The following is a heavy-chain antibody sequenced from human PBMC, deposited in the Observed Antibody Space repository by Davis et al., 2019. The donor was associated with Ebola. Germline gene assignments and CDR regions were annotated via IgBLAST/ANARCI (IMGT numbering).Heavy chain of an antibody. CDR2: INTDTRNP. J-gene: IGHJ3*02. CDR1: GYTFTSHA. CDR3: ARGLGYCSSGSCAFDI. Sequence: AASVKVSCKASGYTFTSHAMNWVRQAPGQGFEWMGWINTDTRNPTYAQGFTGQFVFSLDTSVSTAYLQISSLEAEDTAVYYCARGLGYCSSGSCAFDIWGQGTMVTVSS. D-gene: IGHD2-15*01. V-gene: IGHV7-4-1*02.